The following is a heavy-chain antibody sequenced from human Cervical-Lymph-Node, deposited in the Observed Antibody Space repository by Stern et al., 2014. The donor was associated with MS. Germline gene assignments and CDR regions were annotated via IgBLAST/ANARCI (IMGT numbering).Heavy chain of an antibody. CDR2: IIPMFGAA. CDR1: GGTFSRYA. CDR3: ARLPQLVDHRDYW. V-gene: IGHV1-69*01. D-gene: IGHD4-17*01. Sequence: VQLVESGAEVKKAGSSVKVSCKASGGTFSRYAVSWVRQAPGQGIEWMGEIIPMFGAANYAQKFQGRVTITADESTNTAYMEVSSLRSDDTAIYYCARLPQLVDHRDYWWGQGSLVTVSS. J-gene: IGHJ4*02.